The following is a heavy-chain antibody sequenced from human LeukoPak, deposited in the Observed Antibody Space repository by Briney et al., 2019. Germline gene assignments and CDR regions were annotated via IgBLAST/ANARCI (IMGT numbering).Heavy chain of an antibody. V-gene: IGHV3-23*01. CDR1: GFTFSSSA. CDR3: AKDPIVVVTAIPGY. D-gene: IGHD2-21*02. Sequence: GGSLRLSCAASGFTFSSSAMSWVRQAPGRGMEWDSATRGGGSTTFYADSVKGRSTISRDTSTHTMYLQMNSLRTKDTAVYYCAKDPIVVVTAIPGYWGQGTLVTVSS. J-gene: IGHJ4*02. CDR2: TRGGGSTT.